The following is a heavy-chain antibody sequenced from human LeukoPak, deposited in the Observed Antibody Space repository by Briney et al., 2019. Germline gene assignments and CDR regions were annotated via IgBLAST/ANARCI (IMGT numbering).Heavy chain of an antibody. CDR1: GFTFSLHA. D-gene: IGHD3-10*01. V-gene: IGHV3-48*01. CDR2: IGSSSSTI. J-gene: IGHJ4*02. Sequence: GGSLRLSCGASGFTFSLHAMHWVRQAPGKGLEWVSYIGSSSSTIYYADSVKGRFTISRDNAKNSLYLQMNSLRAEDTAVYYCARDYRGPLDYWGQGTLVTVSS. CDR3: ARDYRGPLDY.